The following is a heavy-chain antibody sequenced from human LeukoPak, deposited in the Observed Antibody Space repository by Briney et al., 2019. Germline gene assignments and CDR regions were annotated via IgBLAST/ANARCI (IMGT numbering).Heavy chain of an antibody. CDR2: IYYSGST. V-gene: IGHV4-59*06. D-gene: IGHD3-22*01. J-gene: IGHJ4*02. CDR1: GGSISSYY. CDR3: ARGHGAMIVVATSYFDY. Sequence: SETLSLTCTVSGGSISSYYWSWIRQHPGKGLEWIGYIYYSGSTYYNPSLKSRVTISVDTSKNQFSLKLSSVTAAGTAVYYCARGHGAMIVVATSYFDYWGQGTLVTVSS.